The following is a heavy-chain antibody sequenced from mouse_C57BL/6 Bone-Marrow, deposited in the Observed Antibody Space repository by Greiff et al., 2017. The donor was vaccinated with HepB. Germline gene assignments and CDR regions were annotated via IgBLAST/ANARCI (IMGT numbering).Heavy chain of an antibody. Sequence: DVQLVESGGGLVQPGGSLKLSCAASGFTFSDYYMYWVRQTPEKRLEWVAYISNGGGSTYYPDTVKGRFTISRDNAKNTLYLQMSRLKSEDTAMYYCARHLTGSWFAYWGQGTLVTVSA. D-gene: IGHD4-1*01. CDR3: ARHLTGSWFAY. CDR1: GFTFSDYY. CDR2: ISNGGGST. J-gene: IGHJ3*01. V-gene: IGHV5-12*01.